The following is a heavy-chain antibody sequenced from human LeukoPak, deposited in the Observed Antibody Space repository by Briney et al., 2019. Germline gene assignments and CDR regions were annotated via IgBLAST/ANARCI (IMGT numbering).Heavy chain of an antibody. CDR2: ISWNSGSI. Sequence: GGSLTLSCAASGFTFNEYAMHWVRQAPGKGLEWVSFISWNSGSIGYADSVKGRFTISRDNAKNHLYLQMNSLRAEDTALYYCAKDNYYDSSGTGFDYWGQGTLVTVSS. CDR3: AKDNYYDSSGTGFDY. V-gene: IGHV3-9*01. J-gene: IGHJ4*02. D-gene: IGHD3-22*01. CDR1: GFTFNEYA.